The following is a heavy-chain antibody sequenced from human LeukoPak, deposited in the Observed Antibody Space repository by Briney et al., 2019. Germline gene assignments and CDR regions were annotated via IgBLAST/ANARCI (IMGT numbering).Heavy chain of an antibody. CDR1: GGSFSGYY. D-gene: IGHD5-12*01. V-gene: IGHV4-34*01. J-gene: IGHJ4*02. CDR2: INHSGST. Sequence: SETLSLTCAVYGGSFSGYYWSWIRQPPGKGLEWIGEINHSGSTNYNPSLKSRVTISVDTSKNQFSLKLGSVTAADTAVYYCARARGYSGYDLPGYWGQGTLVTVSS. CDR3: ARARGYSGYDLPGY.